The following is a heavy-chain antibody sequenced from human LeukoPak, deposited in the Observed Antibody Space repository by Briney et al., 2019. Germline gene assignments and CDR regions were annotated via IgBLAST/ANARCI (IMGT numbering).Heavy chain of an antibody. CDR3: SRAPGAFDI. V-gene: IGHV7-4-1*01. J-gene: IGHJ3*02. CDR1: GYTFTSYT. Sequence: ASGKVSCKASGYTFTSYTLNWVRQAPGQGLEWMGWINTNTGNPTYAQGFTGRFVFSLDSSVSTAYLQIRSLKAEATAVYYCSRAPGAFDIWGQGTMVTVSS. CDR2: INTNTGNP.